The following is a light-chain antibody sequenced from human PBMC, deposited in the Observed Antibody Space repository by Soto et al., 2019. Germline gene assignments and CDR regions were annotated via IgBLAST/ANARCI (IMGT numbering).Light chain of an antibody. CDR1: QSVKTF. CDR2: DAS. J-gene: IGKJ5*01. CDR3: QQYSGWPPIT. V-gene: IGKV3-11*01. Sequence: EIVLTQSPATVSLSPGERATLSCRASQSVKTFLVWYQQRPGQPPRLLIHDASHRAAGIPDRFSGSGSGTDFILTISSLQSEDVGIYYCQQYSGWPPITFGQGTRLEIK.